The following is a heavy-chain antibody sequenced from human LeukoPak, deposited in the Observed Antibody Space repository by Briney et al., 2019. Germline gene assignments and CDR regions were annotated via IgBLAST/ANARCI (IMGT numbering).Heavy chain of an antibody. CDR1: GYTFTDHY. CDR2: INPDSGVT. V-gene: IGHV1-2*02. Sequence: ASVKVSCKASGYTFTDHYIHWVRQAPGQGLEWMGWINPDSGVTDYAQKFQGRVTMTSDTSISTAYMELSSLRPDDTAVFFCASDPGTYDAFNIWGQGTMVTVSS. J-gene: IGHJ3*02. CDR3: ASDPGTYDAFNI.